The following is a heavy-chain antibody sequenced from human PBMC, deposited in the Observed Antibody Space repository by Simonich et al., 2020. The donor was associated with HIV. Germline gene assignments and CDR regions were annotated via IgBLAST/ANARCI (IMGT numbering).Heavy chain of an antibody. Sequence: QVQLVQSGAEVKKPGASVKVSCKASGYTFSNYGISWVRQAQGQGLEWVGWIRVYNGDTKYEQKSQDRVNMSTDTSTSTAYMELRSLRSDDPAVYYCARDDKGGQQLVGIWGQGTLVTVSS. CDR1: GYTFSNYG. CDR2: IRVYNGDT. D-gene: IGHD6-13*01. J-gene: IGHJ4*02. CDR3: ARDDKGGQQLVGI. V-gene: IGHV1-18*01.